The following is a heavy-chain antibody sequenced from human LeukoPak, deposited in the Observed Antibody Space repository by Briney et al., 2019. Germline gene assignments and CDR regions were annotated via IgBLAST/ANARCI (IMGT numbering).Heavy chain of an antibody. CDR2: MYYSSST. CDR1: GGSVSSSDYY. J-gene: IGHJ4*02. V-gene: IGHV4-39*01. CDR3: ARQAVATREFDC. Sequence: SETLSLTCTVSGGSVSSSDYYWGWIRQPPGKGLEWIGSMYYSSSTYYNPSLKSRVTISVNTSKNQFSLKLSSVTAADTAVYYCARQAVATREFDCWGQGTLVTVSS. D-gene: IGHD4-23*01.